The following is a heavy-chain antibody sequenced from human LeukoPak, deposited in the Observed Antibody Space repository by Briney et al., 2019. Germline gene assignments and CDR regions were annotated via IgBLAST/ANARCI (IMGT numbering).Heavy chain of an antibody. CDR2: IWYDGSNK. CDR1: GFTFSSYG. J-gene: IGHJ5*02. Sequence: GGSLRLSCAASGFTFSSYGMHWVRQAPGKGLEWVAVIWYDGSNKYYADSVKGRFTISRDNSKNTLYLQMNSLRAEDTAVYYCARGNYDFWSGYSPYNWFDPWGQGTLVTVSS. V-gene: IGHV3-33*01. D-gene: IGHD3-3*01. CDR3: ARGNYDFWSGYSPYNWFDP.